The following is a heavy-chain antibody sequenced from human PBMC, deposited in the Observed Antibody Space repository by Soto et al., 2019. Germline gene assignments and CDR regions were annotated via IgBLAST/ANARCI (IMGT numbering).Heavy chain of an antibody. CDR3: ARGSVRITILGEVIGLGGMDV. D-gene: IGHD3-3*01. J-gene: IGHJ6*02. CDR2: LNPSGGST. Sequence: ASVKVSCKASGYTFTSYYMHWVRPAPLRGLEWMGILNPSGGSTSYAQKFQGRVTMTRDTSTSTVYMELSSLRSEDTAVYYCARGSVRITILGEVIGLGGMDVWGQGTSVTVSS. V-gene: IGHV1-46*01. CDR1: GYTFTSYY.